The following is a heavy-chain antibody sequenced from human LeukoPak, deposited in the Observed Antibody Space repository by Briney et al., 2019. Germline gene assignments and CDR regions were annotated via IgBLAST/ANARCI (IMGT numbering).Heavy chain of an antibody. D-gene: IGHD3-9*01. CDR1: GYPFTGYY. Sequence: ASVKVSCKASGYPFTGYYMHWVRQAPGQGLEWMGWINTNSGGTDYAREFQGRVTMTRDTSISTAYMELNRLRSDDTAVYYCARGFDWLEYYFDYWGQGTLVTVSS. CDR2: INTNSGGT. V-gene: IGHV1-2*02. CDR3: ARGFDWLEYYFDY. J-gene: IGHJ4*02.